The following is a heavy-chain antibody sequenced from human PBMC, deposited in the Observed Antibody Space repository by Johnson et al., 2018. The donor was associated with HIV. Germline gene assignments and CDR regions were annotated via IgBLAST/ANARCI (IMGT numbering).Heavy chain of an antibody. CDR3: AGPLRGVNAFDI. J-gene: IGHJ3*02. CDR1: GFTFSSYA. CDR2: ISYDGSNK. Sequence: QVQLVESGGGVVQPGRSLRLSCAASGFTFSSYAMHWVRQAPGKGLEWVAVISYDGSNKYYADSVKGRFTISRDNSKNTLYLQMNSLRAEDTAGYYGAGPLRGVNAFDIWGQGTMVTVSS. V-gene: IGHV3-30-3*01. D-gene: IGHD3-10*01.